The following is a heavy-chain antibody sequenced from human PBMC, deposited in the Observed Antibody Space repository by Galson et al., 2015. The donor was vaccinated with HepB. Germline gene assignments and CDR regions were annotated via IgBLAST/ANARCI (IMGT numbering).Heavy chain of an antibody. J-gene: IGHJ5*02. Sequence: SVKVSCKASGGTFNSFAINWVRQAPGQGLEWIGGILPMFETTNYAERFQGRVTITADEFTNTVHMELSSLRSEDTAIYHCANSTSWFNWFDPWGQGTLVTVSS. CDR2: ILPMFETT. D-gene: IGHD2-2*01. CDR1: GGTFNSFA. V-gene: IGHV1-69*13. CDR3: ANSTSWFNWFDP.